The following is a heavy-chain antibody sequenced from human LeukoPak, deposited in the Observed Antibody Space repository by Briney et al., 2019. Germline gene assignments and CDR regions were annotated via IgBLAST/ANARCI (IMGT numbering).Heavy chain of an antibody. CDR2: INHSGST. D-gene: IGHD3-3*01. V-gene: IGHV4-34*01. CDR1: GGSFSGYY. Sequence: SETLSLTCAVYGGSFSGYYWSWIRQPPGKGLEWIGEINHSGSTNYNPSLKGRVTISVDTSKNQFSLKLSSMTAADTAVYYCARGREDFWSGENWFDPWGQGTLVTVSS. J-gene: IGHJ5*02. CDR3: ARGREDFWSGENWFDP.